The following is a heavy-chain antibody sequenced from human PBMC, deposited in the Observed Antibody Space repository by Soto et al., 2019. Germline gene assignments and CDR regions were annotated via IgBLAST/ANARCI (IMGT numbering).Heavy chain of an antibody. D-gene: IGHD3-22*01. V-gene: IGHV4-4*02. CDR3: ARTGKFYYYGNSGLPLAP. CDR2: IYHGGST. J-gene: IGHJ5*02. CDR1: GDSISSTRL. Sequence: SETLSLTCTVSGDSISSTRLWSWVRQSPGKGLEWIGDIYHGGSTNYNPSLKSRVTISIDKSKNQLSLKLKSVTAAETTVYLCARTGKFYYYGNSGLPLAPWGQGTLVTVSS.